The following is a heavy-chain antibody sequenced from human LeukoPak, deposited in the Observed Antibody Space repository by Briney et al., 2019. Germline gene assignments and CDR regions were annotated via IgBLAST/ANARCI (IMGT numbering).Heavy chain of an antibody. CDR2: ISYDGSNK. J-gene: IGHJ4*02. Sequence: GGSLRLSCAASGFTFSSYAMHWVRQAPGKGLEWVAVISYDGSNKYYADSVKGRFTISRDNSKNTLYLQMNSLRAEDTAVYFCAKGRCGDSNCWYFDAWAKGTRVTVSS. CDR3: AKGRCGDSNCWYFDA. D-gene: IGHD2-21*02. V-gene: IGHV3-30*04. CDR1: GFTFSSYA.